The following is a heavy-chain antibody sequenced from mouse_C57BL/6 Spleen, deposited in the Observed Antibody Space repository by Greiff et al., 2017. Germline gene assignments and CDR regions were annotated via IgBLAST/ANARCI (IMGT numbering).Heavy chain of an antibody. D-gene: IGHD1-1*01. CDR3: ARLYYYGSSYDYAMDY. J-gene: IGHJ4*01. V-gene: IGHV1-64*01. CDR2: IHPHSGST. CDR1: GYTFTSYW. Sequence: QVQLQQPGAELVKPGASVKLSCKASGYTFTSYWMHWVKQRPGQGLEWIGMIHPHSGSTNYNEKFKSKATLTLDKSSSTAYMQLSSLTSEDSAVYYCARLYYYGSSYDYAMDYWGQGTSVTVSS.